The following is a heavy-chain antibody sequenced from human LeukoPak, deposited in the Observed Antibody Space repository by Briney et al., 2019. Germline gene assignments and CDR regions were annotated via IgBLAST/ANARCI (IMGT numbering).Heavy chain of an antibody. Sequence: PGGSLRLSCAASGFTFSTYSMNWVRQAPGKGLEWVSSISSSTYIYYADSVKGRFTISTDNAKNSLYLQMNSLRAEDTAVYYCARGADYGIAAGTYGMDVWGQGTTVTVSS. CDR2: ISSSTYI. J-gene: IGHJ6*02. D-gene: IGHD6-13*01. CDR1: GFTFSTYS. CDR3: ARGADYGIAAGTYGMDV. V-gene: IGHV3-21*01.